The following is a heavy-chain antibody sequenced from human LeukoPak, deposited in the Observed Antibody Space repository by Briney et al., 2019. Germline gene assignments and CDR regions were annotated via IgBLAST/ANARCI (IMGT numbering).Heavy chain of an antibody. Sequence: SETLSLTCTVSSGSISTSNYYWSWIRQPPGKGLEWIGEINHSGSTNYNPSLKSRVTISVDTSKNQFSLKLSSVTAADTAVYYCARGPPTILDDSSGYGIWGQGTMVTVSS. V-gene: IGHV4-39*07. CDR2: INHSGST. D-gene: IGHD3-22*01. J-gene: IGHJ3*02. CDR1: SGSISTSNYY. CDR3: ARGPPTILDDSSGYGI.